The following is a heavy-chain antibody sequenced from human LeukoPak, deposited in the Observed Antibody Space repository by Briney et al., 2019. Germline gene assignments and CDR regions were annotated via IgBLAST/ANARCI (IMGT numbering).Heavy chain of an antibody. Sequence: GGSLRLSCAASGFTFSSFGMHWVRQAPGKGLEWVSYISSSSSNIHHSVSVKGRFTISRDNAKNALYLQMNSLRDEDTAVYYCARGSDYGGDFFEYWGQGTLVTVSS. CDR3: ARGSDYGGDFFEY. J-gene: IGHJ4*02. CDR2: ISSSSSNI. CDR1: GFTFSSFG. V-gene: IGHV3-48*02. D-gene: IGHD4-23*01.